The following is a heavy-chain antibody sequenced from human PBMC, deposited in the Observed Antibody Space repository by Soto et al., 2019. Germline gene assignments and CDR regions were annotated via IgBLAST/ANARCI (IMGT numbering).Heavy chain of an antibody. V-gene: IGHV3-30*18. CDR2: ISYDASNK. Sequence: QVQLVESGGGVVQPGRSLRLSCAASGFTFSSYGIHWVRQAPGKGLEWVAVISYDASNKYYADSVKGRFTISRDNSKNTLYLQMNSLRAEETADYYCAKQVVPHTNAFDSWGQGTVVTVSS. D-gene: IGHD2-2*01. CDR3: AKQVVPHTNAFDS. J-gene: IGHJ3*02. CDR1: GFTFSSYG.